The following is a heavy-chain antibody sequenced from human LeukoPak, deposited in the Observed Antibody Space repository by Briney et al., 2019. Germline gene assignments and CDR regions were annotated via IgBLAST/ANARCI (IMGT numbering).Heavy chain of an antibody. Sequence: SQTLSLTCAISGDSVSSNSVAWNWIRQSPSRGLEWLGRTYYRSKWYNDYAVFVKSRITVNPDTSRNQFSLQLTSATPEDTAVYYCAREKKQWLGFRYFDLWGRGTLVTVSS. CDR2: TYYRSKWYN. CDR1: GDSVSSNSVA. J-gene: IGHJ2*01. D-gene: IGHD6-19*01. CDR3: AREKKQWLGFRYFDL. V-gene: IGHV6-1*01.